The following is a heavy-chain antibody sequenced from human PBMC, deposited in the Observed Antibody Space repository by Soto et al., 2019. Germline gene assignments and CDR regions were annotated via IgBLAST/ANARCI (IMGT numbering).Heavy chain of an antibody. Sequence: QITLKESGPTLVKPTQTLTLTCTFSGFSLTTPGAGVGWSRQPPGKALEWLALIYWNDDKRYSPSLKSRLTITKXTXXXXXVLFMTNMDPVDTATYYCAHRGYGDYPRDNWFDPWGQGVPVIVSS. CDR3: AHRGYGDYPRDNWFDP. CDR1: GFSLTTPGAG. CDR2: IYWNDDK. D-gene: IGHD4-17*01. J-gene: IGHJ5*02. V-gene: IGHV2-5*01.